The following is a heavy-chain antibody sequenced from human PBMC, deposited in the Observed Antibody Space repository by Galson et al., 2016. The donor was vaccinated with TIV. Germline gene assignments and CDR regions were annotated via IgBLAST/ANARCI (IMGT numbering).Heavy chain of an antibody. CDR2: IKGDGSDK. CDR1: GFTFYNFW. D-gene: IGHD2-2*01. J-gene: IGHJ5*02. V-gene: IGHV3-7*01. Sequence: SLRLSSAASGFTFYNFWMSWVRQAPGKGLEWVANIKGDGSDKDYVDSVKGRFTISRDNAKNSLYLKLNSLRPDDTAVYYCARVNGDIIVVPAATPNNWFDPWGQGTLVIVSS. CDR3: ARVNGDIIVVPAATPNNWFDP.